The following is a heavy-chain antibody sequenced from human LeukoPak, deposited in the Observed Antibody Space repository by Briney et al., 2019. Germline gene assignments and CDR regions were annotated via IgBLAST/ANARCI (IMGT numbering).Heavy chain of an antibody. D-gene: IGHD3-10*01. CDR1: RRTFSTYA. CDR2: IIPIFGTA. Sequence: SVKVSCKVSRRTFSTYAISSVPQAPGHCLEWTTGIIPIFGTANYAPKFQVRVTITADKSTSTAYMELSSLRSEDTAVYYCATGGSGRLYAEYFQHWGQATLVTVSS. V-gene: IGHV1-69*06. CDR3: ATGGSGRLYAEYFQH. J-gene: IGHJ1*01.